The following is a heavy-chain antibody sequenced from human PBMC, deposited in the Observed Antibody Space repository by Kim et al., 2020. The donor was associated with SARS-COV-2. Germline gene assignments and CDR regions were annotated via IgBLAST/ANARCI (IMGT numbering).Heavy chain of an antibody. CDR1: GFTFSSYS. V-gene: IGHV3-21*01. Sequence: GGSLRLSCAASGFTFSSYSMNWVRQAPGKGLEWVSSISSSSSYIYYADSVKGRFTISRDNAKNSLYLQMNSLRAEDTAVYYCARDRGSSGWYGPGVYYYYGMDVWGRGTTVTVSS. J-gene: IGHJ6*02. D-gene: IGHD6-19*01. CDR3: ARDRGSSGWYGPGVYYYYGMDV. CDR2: ISSSSSYI.